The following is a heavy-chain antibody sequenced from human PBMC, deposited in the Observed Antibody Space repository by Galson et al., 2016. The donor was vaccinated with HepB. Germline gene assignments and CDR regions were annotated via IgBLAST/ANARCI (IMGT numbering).Heavy chain of an antibody. J-gene: IGHJ4*02. Sequence: TLSLTCTVSGGSISGSLYYWSWVRQPPGKGLDWIGNIYYTGSTYYNPSLNSRVTIDVDTSKNQFSLRLSSVTAADTAVYYCARLERASGLNYFDYWGQGTLVSVSS. CDR2: IYYTGST. D-gene: IGHD3-10*01. CDR3: ARLERASGLNYFDY. V-gene: IGHV4-39*01. CDR1: GGSISGSLYY.